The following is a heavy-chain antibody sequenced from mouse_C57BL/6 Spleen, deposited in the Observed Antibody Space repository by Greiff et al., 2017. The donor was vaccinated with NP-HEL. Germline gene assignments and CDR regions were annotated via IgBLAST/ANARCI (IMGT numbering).Heavy chain of an antibody. J-gene: IGHJ1*03. D-gene: IGHD1-1*01. CDR3: ARRSYYDWYFDV. CDR1: GYSITSGYS. Sequence: EVKLEESGPGLVKPSQSLSLTCSVTGYSITSGYSWNWIRQFPGNKLEWMGYISYDGSNNYNPSLKNRISITRDTSKNQFFLKLNSVTTEDTATYYCARRSYYDWYFDVWGTGTTVTVSS. CDR2: ISYDGSN. V-gene: IGHV3-6*01.